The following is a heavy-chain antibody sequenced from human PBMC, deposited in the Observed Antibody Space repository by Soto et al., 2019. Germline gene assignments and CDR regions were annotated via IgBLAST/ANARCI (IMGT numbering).Heavy chain of an antibody. D-gene: IGHD3-10*01. V-gene: IGHV3-23*01. CDR1: GFTFSSYA. CDR3: AKGLLWFGELLNFDL. CDR2: ISGSGGST. J-gene: IGHJ2*01. Sequence: EVQLLESGGGLVQPGGSLRLSCAASGFTFSSYAMSWVRQAPGKGPEWVSAISGSGGSTYYADSVKGRFTISRDNSKNTLYLQMNSLRAEDTAVYYCAKGLLWFGELLNFDLWGRGTLVTVSS.